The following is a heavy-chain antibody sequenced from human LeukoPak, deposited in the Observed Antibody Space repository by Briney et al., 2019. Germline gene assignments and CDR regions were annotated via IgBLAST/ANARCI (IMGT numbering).Heavy chain of an antibody. CDR2: INHNSGGT. Sequence: ASVKVSCKASGYTFTGYYIHWVRQAPGQGLEWMGRINHNSGGTNYAQKFQGRVTMTRDTSISTAYMEVSRLRADDTAVYYCARSWGSSGWYDPDYWGQGTLVTVSS. CDR1: GYTFTGYY. J-gene: IGHJ4*02. D-gene: IGHD6-19*01. CDR3: ARSWGSSGWYDPDY. V-gene: IGHV1-2*06.